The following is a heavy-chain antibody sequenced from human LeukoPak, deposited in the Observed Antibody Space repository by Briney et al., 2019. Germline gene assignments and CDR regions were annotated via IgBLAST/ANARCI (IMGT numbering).Heavy chain of an antibody. J-gene: IGHJ6*02. CDR2: ISYDGSNK. CDR1: GFTFSSYG. V-gene: IGHV3-30*18. Sequence: GGSLRLSCAASGFTFSSYGMHWVRQAPGKGLEWVAVISYDGSNKYYADSVKGRFTISRDNSKNTLYLQMNSLRAEDTAVYYCAKDYGSTWPRLCYEGMDVWGQVTTGNVSS. CDR3: AKDYGSTWPRLCYEGMDV. D-gene: IGHD6-13*01.